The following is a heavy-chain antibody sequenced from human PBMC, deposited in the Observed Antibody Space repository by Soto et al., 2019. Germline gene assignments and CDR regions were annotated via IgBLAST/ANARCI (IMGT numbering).Heavy chain of an antibody. CDR2: IIPIFGTA. D-gene: IGHD2-2*01. CDR1: GGTFSSYA. J-gene: IGHJ6*02. CDR3: AISSDCSSTSCYGTDGMDV. V-gene: IGHV1-69*01. Sequence: QVQLVQSGAEVKKPGSSVKVSCKASGGTFSSYAISWVRQAPGQGLEWMGGIIPIFGTANYAQKFQGRVTITADESTSTAYMELSSLRSEDTVVYFCAISSDCSSTSCYGTDGMDVWVQGTTVTGSS.